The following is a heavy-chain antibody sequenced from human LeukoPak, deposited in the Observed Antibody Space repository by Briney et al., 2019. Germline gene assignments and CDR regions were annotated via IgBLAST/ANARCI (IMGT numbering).Heavy chain of an antibody. CDR3: AREVAAAHLYYFDY. CDR2: INHSGST. J-gene: IGHJ4*02. CDR1: GGSFSGYY. D-gene: IGHD6-13*01. Sequence: SETLSLTCAVYGGSFSGYYWSWIRQPPGKVLEWIGEINHSGSTNYNPSLKSRVTISVDTSKNQFSLKLSSVTAADTAVYYCAREVAAAHLYYFDYWGQGTLVTVSS. V-gene: IGHV4-34*01.